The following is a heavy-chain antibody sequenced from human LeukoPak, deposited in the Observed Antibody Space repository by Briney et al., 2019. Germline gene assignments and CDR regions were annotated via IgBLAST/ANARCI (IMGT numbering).Heavy chain of an antibody. D-gene: IGHD3-22*01. CDR2: ISHSGST. V-gene: IGHV4-34*01. J-gene: IGHJ4*02. CDR1: GGSFIGYY. Sequence: SETLSLTCAVYGGSFIGYYWSWIRQPPGKGLEWIGEISHSGSTNYNPSLKSRVTISVDTSKNQFSLKLSSVTAADTAVYYCARGSSHYYDSSGYSLDYWGQGTLVTVSS. CDR3: ARGSSHYYDSSGYSLDY.